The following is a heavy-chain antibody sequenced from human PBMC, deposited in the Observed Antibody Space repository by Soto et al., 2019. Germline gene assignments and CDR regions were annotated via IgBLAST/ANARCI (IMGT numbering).Heavy chain of an antibody. V-gene: IGHV4-59*01. CDR1: GGSISSYY. CDR3: ARADYAYYFDY. D-gene: IGHD4-17*01. Sequence: SETLSLTYTVSGGSISSYYWSWIRQPPGKGLEWIGYIYYSGSTNYNPSLKSRVTISVDTSKNQFSLKLSSVTAADTAVYYCARADYAYYFDYWGQGTLVTVSS. CDR2: IYYSGST. J-gene: IGHJ4*02.